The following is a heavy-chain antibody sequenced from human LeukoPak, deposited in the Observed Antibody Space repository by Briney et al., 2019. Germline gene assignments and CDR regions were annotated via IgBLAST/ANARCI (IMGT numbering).Heavy chain of an antibody. Sequence: KTSETLSLTCSVSGDSLSTYHWNWIRKPPGKGLEWIGYMQSTGNSNYNPSLKSRVNIFIDTSKNQFVLNLRSVTAADTAVYYYARDKRHSYGRYFDPWGQGMLVTVSS. D-gene: IGHD5-18*01. CDR1: GDSLSTYH. J-gene: IGHJ4*02. V-gene: IGHV4-59*01. CDR3: ARDKRHSYGRYFDP. CDR2: MQSTGNS.